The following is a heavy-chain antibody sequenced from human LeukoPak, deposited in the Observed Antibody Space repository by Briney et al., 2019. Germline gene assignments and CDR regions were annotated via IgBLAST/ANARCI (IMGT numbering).Heavy chain of an antibody. Sequence: PGGSLRLSCSASGFTFSSRWMSWVRQAPGKGLEWVANIKEDGSQEYYADSVKGRFTISRDIAKNTLYLQMNSLRAEDTGVYYCAKDHYWSIDYWGRGTLVTVSS. CDR1: GFTFSSRW. CDR3: AKDHYWSIDY. CDR2: IKEDGSQE. D-gene: IGHD3-3*01. J-gene: IGHJ4*02. V-gene: IGHV3-7*01.